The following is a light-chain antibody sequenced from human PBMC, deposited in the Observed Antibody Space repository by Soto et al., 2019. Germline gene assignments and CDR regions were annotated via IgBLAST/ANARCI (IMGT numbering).Light chain of an antibody. Sequence: EIVMTQSPATLSVSPGERATLSCRASQSVSSNLAWYQQKPGQAPRLLISGASNRATGIPDRFSGSGSGTDFTLTISRLEPEDFAVYYCQHYARSVGTFGQGTKVDIK. V-gene: IGKV3-20*01. CDR1: QSVSSN. J-gene: IGKJ1*01. CDR3: QHYARSVGT. CDR2: GAS.